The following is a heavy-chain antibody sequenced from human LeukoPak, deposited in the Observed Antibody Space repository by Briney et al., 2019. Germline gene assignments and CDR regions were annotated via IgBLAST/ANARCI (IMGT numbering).Heavy chain of an antibody. CDR2: ISGSGGST. CDR1: GFTVSSNY. CDR3: AKREAQRYYYDSSGTFDY. J-gene: IGHJ4*02. Sequence: GGSLRLSCAASGFTVSSNYMSWVRQAPGKGLEWVSAISGSGGSTYYADSVKGRFTISRDNSKNTLYLQMNSLRAEDTAVYYCAKREAQRYYYDSSGTFDYWGQGTLVTVSS. D-gene: IGHD3-22*01. V-gene: IGHV3-23*01.